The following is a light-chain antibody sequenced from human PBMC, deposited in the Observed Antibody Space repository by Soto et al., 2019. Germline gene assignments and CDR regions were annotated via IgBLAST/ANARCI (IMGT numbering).Light chain of an antibody. Sequence: EIVLTQSPGTLSLSPGERATLSCRASQSVSSSYLARYQQKHGQAPRLLIYDASSRATGIPDRFSGSGSGTDFTLTISRLEPEDFAVYYCQQYGTSLRTFGQGTKVEIK. CDR3: QQYGTSLRT. J-gene: IGKJ1*01. CDR2: DAS. CDR1: QSVSSSY. V-gene: IGKV3-20*01.